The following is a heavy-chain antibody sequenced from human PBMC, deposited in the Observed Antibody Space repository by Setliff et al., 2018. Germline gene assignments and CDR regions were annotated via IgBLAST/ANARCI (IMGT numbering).Heavy chain of an antibody. J-gene: IGHJ6*03. Sequence: SETLSLTCTVSNGSISSGNYFWGWIRQPPGKGLEWMGSIFYTGSTYYSPSLKSRVTMSIDTSKNQFSLNLNSVTAADTAVYYCARQPYSTTYYYFYYYMDVWGKGTTVTVSS. CDR1: NGSISSGNYF. V-gene: IGHV4-39*01. CDR2: IFYTGST. D-gene: IGHD6-13*01. CDR3: ARQPYSTTYYYFYYYMDV.